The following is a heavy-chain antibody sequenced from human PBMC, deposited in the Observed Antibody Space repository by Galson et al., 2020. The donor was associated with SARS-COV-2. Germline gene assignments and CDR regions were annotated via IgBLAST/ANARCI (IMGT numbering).Heavy chain of an antibody. D-gene: IGHD6-19*01. CDR3: AKDTRPDNGWSIDN. V-gene: IGHV3-23*01. J-gene: IGHJ4*02. CDR1: GFVFSTYT. Sequence: GGSLRLSCAASGFVFSTYTMSWVRQAPGKGLQWVSAISGGTGGTYYADSVRGRFTVSRDNPKNTLYLQMNSLRAKDTAIYYCAKDTRPDNGWSIDNWGQGTLVTVSS. CDR2: ISGGTGGT.